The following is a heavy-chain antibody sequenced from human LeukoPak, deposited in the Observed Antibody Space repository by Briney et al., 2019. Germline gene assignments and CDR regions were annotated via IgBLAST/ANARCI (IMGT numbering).Heavy chain of an antibody. V-gene: IGHV3-33*06. J-gene: IGHJ4*02. CDR2: IWYDGSNK. CDR3: AKELRITGITKFLDY. CDR1: GFTFSSYG. Sequence: PGRSLRLSCAASGFTFSSYGMHWVRQAPGKGLEWVAVIWYDGSNKYYADSVKGRFTISRDNSKNTLYLQMNSLRAEDTAVYYCAKELRITGITKFLDYWGQGTLATVSS. D-gene: IGHD1-20*01.